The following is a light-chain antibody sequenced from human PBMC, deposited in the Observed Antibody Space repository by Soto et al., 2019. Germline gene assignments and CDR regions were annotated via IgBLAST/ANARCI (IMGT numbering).Light chain of an antibody. CDR1: SSDVGDYNY. V-gene: IGLV2-14*01. CDR2: DVS. CDR3: SSYTSSSTRV. Sequence: QSALTQPASVSGSPGQSITISCTGTSSDVGDYNYVSWYQQHPGKAPQLVIFDVSDRPSGVSNRFSGSKSGNTASLTISGLQAEDEADYYCSSYTSSSTRVFGTGTKVTVL. J-gene: IGLJ1*01.